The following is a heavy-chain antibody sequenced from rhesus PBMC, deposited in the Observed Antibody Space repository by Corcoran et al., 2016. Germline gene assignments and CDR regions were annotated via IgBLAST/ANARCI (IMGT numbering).Heavy chain of an antibody. CDR1: GFTFSSYG. J-gene: IGHJ4*01. V-gene: IGHV3S5*01. CDR3: ANLAAAGLDY. Sequence: DVQLVESGGGLVKPGGSLRLSCAASGFTFSSYGMIWVRQSPGKGLEWVSYISNGGVSTYYADSGKGRFTISRDNSKNTLSLQMNSLRAEDTAVYYCANLAAAGLDYWGQGVLVTVSS. D-gene: IGHD6-25*01. CDR2: ISNGGVST.